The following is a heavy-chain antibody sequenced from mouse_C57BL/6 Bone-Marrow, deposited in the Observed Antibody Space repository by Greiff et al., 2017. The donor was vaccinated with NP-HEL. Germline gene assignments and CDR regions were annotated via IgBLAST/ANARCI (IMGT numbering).Heavy chain of an antibody. CDR1: GYTFTSYG. Sequence: VQLQQSGAELARPGASVKLSCKASGYTFTSYGISWVKQRTGQGLEWIGEIYPRSGNTYYNEKFKGKATLTADKSSSTAYMELRSLTSEDSAVYFCARDGWYVWFYFGYWGQGTTLTVSS. J-gene: IGHJ2*01. D-gene: IGHD2-1*01. CDR3: ARDGWYVWFYFGY. CDR2: IYPRSGNT. V-gene: IGHV1-81*01.